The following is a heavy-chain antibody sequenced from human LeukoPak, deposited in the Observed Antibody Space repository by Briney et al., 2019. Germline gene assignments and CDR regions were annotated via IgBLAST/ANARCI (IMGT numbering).Heavy chain of an antibody. D-gene: IGHD2-2*01. J-gene: IGHJ4*02. Sequence: AVKVSFKASGGTFSSYAISWVRQATGQGLEWMGGIIPIFGTANYAQKFQGRVTITADESTSTAYMELSSLRSEDTAVYYCARGYCSSTSCYPPYYFDYWGQGTLVTVSS. CDR1: GGTFSSYA. CDR3: ARGYCSSTSCYPPYYFDY. CDR2: IIPIFGTA. V-gene: IGHV1-69*13.